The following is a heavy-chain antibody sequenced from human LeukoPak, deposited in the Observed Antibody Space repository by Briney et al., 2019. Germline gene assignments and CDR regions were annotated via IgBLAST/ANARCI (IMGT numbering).Heavy chain of an antibody. Sequence: GGSLRRSCAASGFTFDDYAMHWVRQAPGKGLEWVSGISWNSGSIGNADSVKGRFTISRDNAKNSLYLQMNSLRAEDTALYYCAKDRRSSSWKRPKWFDPWGQGTLVTVSS. V-gene: IGHV3-9*01. CDR2: ISWNSGSI. CDR3: AKDRRSSSWKRPKWFDP. J-gene: IGHJ5*02. D-gene: IGHD6-13*01. CDR1: GFTFDDYA.